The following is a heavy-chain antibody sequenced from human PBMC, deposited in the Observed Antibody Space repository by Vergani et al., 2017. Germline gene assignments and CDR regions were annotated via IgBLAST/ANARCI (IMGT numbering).Heavy chain of an antibody. D-gene: IGHD2-2*01. Sequence: EVQLVESGGALVKPGGSLRLSCAVSGFAFSNDWMTWVRQVPGKGLEWVGRIKRESDGGTAQYAAPVKGRFTVSRDDSKNTLYLQMNSLKMEDKAVYYCTTDFGGTCDTTRCDSRFDYWGQGTLVTVSS. CDR1: GFAFSNDW. V-gene: IGHV3-15*02. J-gene: IGHJ4*02. CDR2: IKRESDGGTA. CDR3: TTDFGGTCDTTRCDSRFDY.